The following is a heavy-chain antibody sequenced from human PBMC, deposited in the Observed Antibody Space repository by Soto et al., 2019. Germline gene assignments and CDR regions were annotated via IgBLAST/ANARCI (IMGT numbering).Heavy chain of an antibody. V-gene: IGHV3-30*18. J-gene: IGHJ4*02. CDR3: AKDSAFYDSSGYYYY. D-gene: IGHD3-22*01. Sequence: GGSLRLSCAASGFTFSSYGMHWVRQAPGKGLEWVAVISYDGSNKYYADSVKGRFTISRDNSKNTLYLQMNSLRAEDTAVYYCAKDSAFYDSSGYYYYWGQGTLVTVSS. CDR2: ISYDGSNK. CDR1: GFTFSSYG.